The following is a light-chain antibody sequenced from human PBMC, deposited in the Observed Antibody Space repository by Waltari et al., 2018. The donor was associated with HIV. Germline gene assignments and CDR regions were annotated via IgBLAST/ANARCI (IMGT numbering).Light chain of an antibody. CDR2: GAS. J-gene: IGKJ1*01. CDR3: QQYNNWPPERT. CDR1: QSVSSN. V-gene: IGKV3-15*01. Sequence: EIVMTQSPATLSVSPGERATLSCRASQSVSSNLAWYQQKPGQAPRLLIYGASTRATGMPARLSGSGSGTEFTLTSSSLRSEDFAVYYCQQYNNWPPERTFGQGTKVEIK.